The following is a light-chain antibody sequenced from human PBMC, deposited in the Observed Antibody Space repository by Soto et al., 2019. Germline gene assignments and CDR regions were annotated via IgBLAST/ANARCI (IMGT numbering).Light chain of an antibody. CDR2: DAS. CDR1: TGDVGAYNF. CDR3: CSYAGSFTWV. Sequence: QSALTQPRSVSGSPGQSVTISCTGTTGDVGAYNFVSWYQLHPGKAPKLMIYDASKRPSGVPDRFSASKSGNTASLTISGLQADDEADYYSCSYAGSFTWVFGGGTKLTVL. J-gene: IGLJ3*02. V-gene: IGLV2-11*01.